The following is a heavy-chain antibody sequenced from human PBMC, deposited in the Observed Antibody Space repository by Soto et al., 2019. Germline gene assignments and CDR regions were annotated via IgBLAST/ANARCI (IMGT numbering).Heavy chain of an antibody. D-gene: IGHD2-2*01. Sequence: SETLSVTCAVSCGSISSSNWWSWVRQPPGKGLEWIGEIYHSGSTNYNPSLKSRVTISVDKSKNQFSLKLSSVTAADTAVYYCARYIVVVPAAMGGHHNWFDPWGQGTLVT. V-gene: IGHV4-4*02. CDR1: CGSISSSNW. CDR3: ARYIVVVPAAMGGHHNWFDP. CDR2: IYHSGST. J-gene: IGHJ5*02.